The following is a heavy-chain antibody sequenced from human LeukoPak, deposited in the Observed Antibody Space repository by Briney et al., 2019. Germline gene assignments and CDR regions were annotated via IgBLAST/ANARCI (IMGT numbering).Heavy chain of an antibody. CDR3: ARDSVSWNYFDY. J-gene: IGHJ4*02. CDR1: GFTVSSNY. V-gene: IGHV3-53*01. D-gene: IGHD6-13*01. Sequence: GGSLRLSCAASGFTVSSNYMSWVRQAPGKGLEWVSVIYSGGTTYYADSVKGRFTISRDNSKNTVYVQMNSLRAEDTAVYYCARDSVSWNYFDYWGQGTLVTVSS. CDR2: IYSGGTT.